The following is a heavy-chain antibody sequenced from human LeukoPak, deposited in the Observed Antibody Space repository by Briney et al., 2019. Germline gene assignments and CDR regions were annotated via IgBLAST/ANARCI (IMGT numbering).Heavy chain of an antibody. D-gene: IGHD3-10*01. CDR1: GFTFSSYG. V-gene: IGHV3-30*02. Sequence: PGGSLRLSCAASGFTFSSYGMLWVRQAPGKGLEWVAFIRYDGSNKYYADSVKGRFTISRDNSKNTLYLQMNSLRAEDTAVYYCAKDLPVFYGSGSGSIDHCGQGTLVTVSS. CDR2: IRYDGSNK. J-gene: IGHJ4*02. CDR3: AKDLPVFYGSGSGSIDH.